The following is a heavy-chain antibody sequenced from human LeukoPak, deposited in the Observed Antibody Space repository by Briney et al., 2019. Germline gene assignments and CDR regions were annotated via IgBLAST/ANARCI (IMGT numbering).Heavy chain of an antibody. D-gene: IGHD2-2*02. V-gene: IGHV3-21*01. CDR1: GFTFSSYA. CDR2: ISSSSSYI. CDR3: ARGPDIVVVPAAIATD. Sequence: GGSLRLSCAASGFTFSSYAMSWVRQAPGKGLEWVSSISSSSSYIYYADSVKGRFTISRDNAKNSLYLQMNSLRAEDTAVYYCARGPDIVVVPAAIATDWGQGTLVTVSS. J-gene: IGHJ4*02.